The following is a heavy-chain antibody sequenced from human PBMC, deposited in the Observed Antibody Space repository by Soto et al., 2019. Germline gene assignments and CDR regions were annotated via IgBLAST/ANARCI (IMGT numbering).Heavy chain of an antibody. Sequence: GGSLRLSCAASGFTFSIYWMHWVCQAPGKGLVWVSRINSDGSSTSYADSVKGRFTISRDDAKNTLYLQMNSLRAEDTAVYYCARVYRSSSWYRDYYYGMDVWGQGTTVTVSS. CDR2: INSDGSST. D-gene: IGHD6-13*01. V-gene: IGHV3-74*01. J-gene: IGHJ6*02. CDR3: ARVYRSSSWYRDYYYGMDV. CDR1: GFTFSIYW.